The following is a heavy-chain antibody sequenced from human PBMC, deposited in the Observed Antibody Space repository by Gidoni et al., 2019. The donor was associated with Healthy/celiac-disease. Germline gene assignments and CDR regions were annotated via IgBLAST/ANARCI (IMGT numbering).Heavy chain of an antibody. CDR1: GFTFSSYG. V-gene: IGHV3-33*01. D-gene: IGHD5-18*01. Sequence: QVQLVESGGGVVQPGRSLRLSCAASGFTFSSYGMHWVRQAPGKGLGGVAVIWYDGSNKYYADSVKGRFTISRDNSKNTLYLQMNSLRAEDTAVYYCARDQTQLWYWGYYYYMDVWGKGTTVTVSS. CDR2: IWYDGSNK. J-gene: IGHJ6*03. CDR3: ARDQTQLWYWGYYYYMDV.